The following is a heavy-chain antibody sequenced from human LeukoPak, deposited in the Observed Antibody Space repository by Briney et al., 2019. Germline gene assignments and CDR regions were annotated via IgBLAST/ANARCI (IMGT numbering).Heavy chain of an antibody. CDR2: IYHSGST. D-gene: IGHD5-24*01. V-gene: IGHV4-4*02. CDR1: GGSISSSNW. Sequence: SGTLSLTCAVSGGSISSSNWWSWVRQPPGQGLEWIGEIYHSGSTNYNPSLKSRVTISVDKSKNQFSLKLSSVTAADTAVYYCARVPSRGDGYNYVPGDAFDIWGQGTMVTVSA. J-gene: IGHJ3*02. CDR3: ARVPSRGDGYNYVPGDAFDI.